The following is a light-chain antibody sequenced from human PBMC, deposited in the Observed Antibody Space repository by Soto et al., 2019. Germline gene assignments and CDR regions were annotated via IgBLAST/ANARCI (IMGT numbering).Light chain of an antibody. V-gene: IGLV1-40*01. Sequence: QSVLTQPPSVSGAPGQRVTISCTGSRSNIGAHFDVHWYQQLPGTAPKLLIYGNNNRPPGVPDRFSGSKSGTSASLAITGLQAEDEADYYCQSYDSSLSGVVFGGGTKLTVL. CDR3: QSYDSSLSGVV. CDR1: RSNIGAHFD. CDR2: GNN. J-gene: IGLJ2*01.